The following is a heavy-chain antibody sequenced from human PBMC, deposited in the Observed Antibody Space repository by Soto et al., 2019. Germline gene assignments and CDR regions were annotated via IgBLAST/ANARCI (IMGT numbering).Heavy chain of an antibody. D-gene: IGHD1-26*01. CDR3: ARTYSGSLYYFDY. Sequence: SETLSLTCTVSGGSISSGGYYWSWIRQHPGKGLEWIGYIYYSGSTYYNPSLKSRVTISVDTSKNQFSLKLSSVTAADTAVYYCARTYSGSLYYFDYWGQGTLVTVSS. V-gene: IGHV4-31*03. J-gene: IGHJ4*02. CDR1: GGSISSGGYY. CDR2: IYYSGST.